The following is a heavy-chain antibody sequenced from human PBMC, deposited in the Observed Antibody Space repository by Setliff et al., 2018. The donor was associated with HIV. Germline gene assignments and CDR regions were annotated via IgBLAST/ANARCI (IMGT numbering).Heavy chain of an antibody. CDR3: ARDVSWRVRTYIDY. D-gene: IGHD3-3*01. CDR2: ISSSRRSK. Sequence: PGGSLRLSCAASGFTFSTYSMNWVRQAPGKGLEWVSSISSSRRSKYYAYSVKGRFTISRDNAKNSLYLQMNSLTAEDTAVYYCARDVSWRVRTYIDYWGQGALVTVSS. CDR1: GFTFSTYS. J-gene: IGHJ4*02. V-gene: IGHV3-21*01.